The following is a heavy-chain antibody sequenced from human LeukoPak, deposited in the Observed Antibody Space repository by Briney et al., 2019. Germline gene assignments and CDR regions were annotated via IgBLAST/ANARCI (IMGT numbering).Heavy chain of an antibody. CDR3: AREGYYGGSYYFDY. Sequence: PSETLSLTCTVSGGSISSSSYYWGWIRQPPGKGLEWIGSIYYSGSTYYNSSLKSRVTISVDTSKNQFSLKLSSVTAADTAAYYCAREGYYGGSYYFDYWGQGTLVTVSS. CDR2: IYYSGST. D-gene: IGHD4-23*01. CDR1: GGSISSSSYY. J-gene: IGHJ4*02. V-gene: IGHV4-39*07.